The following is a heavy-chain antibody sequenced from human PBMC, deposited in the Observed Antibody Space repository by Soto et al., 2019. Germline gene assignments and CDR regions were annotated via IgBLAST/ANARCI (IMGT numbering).Heavy chain of an antibody. CDR1: GFTFSSYS. Sequence: EVQLLESGGGLVQPGGSLRLSCTASGFTFSSYSMSWVRQAPGKGLEWVSSINVVGGATNFADSVKGRGTIARDDSKNTLYLQMNRLRAEDTAVYYCAKNYYFYCWGQGTRVTVSA. J-gene: IGHJ4*02. V-gene: IGHV3-23*01. CDR3: AKNYYFYC. CDR2: INVVGGAT.